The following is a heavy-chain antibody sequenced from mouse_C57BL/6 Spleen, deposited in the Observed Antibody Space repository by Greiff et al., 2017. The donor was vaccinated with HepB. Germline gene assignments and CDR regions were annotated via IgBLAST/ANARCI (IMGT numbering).Heavy chain of an antibody. D-gene: IGHD4-1*01. V-gene: IGHV5-4*03. CDR2: ISDGGSYT. J-gene: IGHJ4*01. Sequence: DVMLVESGGGLVKPGGSLKLSCAASGFTFSSYAMSWVRQTPEKRLEWVATISDGGSYTYYPANVKGRFTISRDNAKNHLYLQMSHLKSEDTAMYYCARGLTGTFYYAMDYWGQGTSVTVSS. CDR3: ARGLTGTFYYAMDY. CDR1: GFTFSSYA.